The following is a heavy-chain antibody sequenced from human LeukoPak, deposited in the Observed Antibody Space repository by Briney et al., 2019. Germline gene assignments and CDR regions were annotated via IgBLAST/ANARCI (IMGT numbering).Heavy chain of an antibody. CDR1: GGSISSYY. CDR2: IYYSGST. CDR3: ARGGYYYYYYGMDV. J-gene: IGHJ6*02. Sequence: PSETLSLTCTVSGGSISSYYWSWIRQPPGKGLEWIGYIYYSGSTNYNPSLKSRVTISVDTSKNQFSLKLSSVTAADTAVYYCARGGYYYYYYGMDVWAKGPRSPSP. V-gene: IGHV4-59*01.